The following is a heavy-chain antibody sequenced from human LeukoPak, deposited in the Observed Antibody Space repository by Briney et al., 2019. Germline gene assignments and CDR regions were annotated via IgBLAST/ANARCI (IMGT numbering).Heavy chain of an antibody. V-gene: IGHV3-66*01. CDR1: GFSVSSNY. CDR3: AKSNRTYDFWSGFDP. J-gene: IGHJ5*02. D-gene: IGHD3-3*01. Sequence: PGGSLTLSCAASGFSVSSNYMSWVRQAPGKGLEWVSVLYSSGYSKYADSVKGRFAISRDNSKNTLYLQMNSLRADDTAVCYCAKSNRTYDFWSGFDPWGQGTLVTVSS. CDR2: LYSSGYS.